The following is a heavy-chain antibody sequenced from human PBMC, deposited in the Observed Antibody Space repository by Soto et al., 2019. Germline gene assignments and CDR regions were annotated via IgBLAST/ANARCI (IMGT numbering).Heavy chain of an antibody. CDR2: IYYSGST. CDR3: ARQYSSSWYYHY. Sequence: QLQLQESGPGLVKPSETLSLTCTVSGGSISSSSYYWGWIRQPPGKGLEWIGSIYYSGSTYYNPSRKSRVTISVDTSKNQFSLKLSSVTAADTAVYYCARQYSSSWYYHYWGQGTLVTVSS. CDR1: GGSISSSSYY. J-gene: IGHJ4*02. D-gene: IGHD6-13*01. V-gene: IGHV4-39*01.